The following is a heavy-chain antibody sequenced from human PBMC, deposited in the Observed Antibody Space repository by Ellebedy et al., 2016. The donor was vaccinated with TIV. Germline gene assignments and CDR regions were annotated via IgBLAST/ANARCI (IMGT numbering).Heavy chain of an antibody. Sequence: GESLKISCTASGFAFSSYWMSWVRQAPGKGLEWVANIKQDGSEKYYVGFLKGRFTISRDNAKNSLYLQMNSLRAEDTAVYYCAREGWDSGEDYWGQGTLVTVSS. CDR3: AREGWDSGEDY. D-gene: IGHD2-15*01. CDR2: IKQDGSEK. CDR1: GFAFSSYW. J-gene: IGHJ4*02. V-gene: IGHV3-7*03.